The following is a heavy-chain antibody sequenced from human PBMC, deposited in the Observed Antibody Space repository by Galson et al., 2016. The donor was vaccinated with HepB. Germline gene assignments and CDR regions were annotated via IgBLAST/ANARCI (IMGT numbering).Heavy chain of an antibody. J-gene: IGHJ6*02. Sequence: SETLSLTCTVSGGSINTYYWSWIRRPPGKGLEWVGYINYIGTTNYSPSLKSRVSLSVDTSKNQFSLKLTSVTAADTAVYYCARGPADYYDRSAYKYYDYYYGMDVWGQGTTVTVSS. CDR2: INYIGTT. D-gene: IGHD3-22*01. V-gene: IGHV4-59*01. CDR1: GGSINTYY. CDR3: ARGPADYYDRSAYKYYDYYYGMDV.